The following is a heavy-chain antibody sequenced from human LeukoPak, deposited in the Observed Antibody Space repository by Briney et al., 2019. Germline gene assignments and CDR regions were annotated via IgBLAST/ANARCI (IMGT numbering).Heavy chain of an antibody. CDR1: GFTFSSNY. V-gene: IGHV3-53*01. CDR3: ARFYDSSGYYHPPFDY. J-gene: IGHJ4*02. D-gene: IGHD3-22*01. Sequence: PGGSLRLSCAASGFTFSSNYMSWVRQAPGKGLEWVSVIYSGGSTYYSDSVTGRFTISRDNSKNTLYLQMNSLRAEDTAVYYCARFYDSSGYYHPPFDYWGQGTLVTVSS. CDR2: IYSGGST.